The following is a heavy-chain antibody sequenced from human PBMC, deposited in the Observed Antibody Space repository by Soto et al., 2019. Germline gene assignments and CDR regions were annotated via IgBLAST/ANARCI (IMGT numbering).Heavy chain of an antibody. CDR1: GYSFTSYW. Sequence: PLVSLEISCKGSGYSFTSYWIGWVRQIPWKGLEWMGIIYPFDSYTRYSPSCQGQVTISADKSISTAYLQWSSLKASDTAMYYCLSHMGTRPIEARTEPYCEYWGKGTLVNVSA. D-gene: IGHD6-6*01. CDR2: IYPFDSYT. J-gene: IGHJ1*01. V-gene: IGHV5-51*01. CDR3: LSHMGTRPIEARTEPYCEY.